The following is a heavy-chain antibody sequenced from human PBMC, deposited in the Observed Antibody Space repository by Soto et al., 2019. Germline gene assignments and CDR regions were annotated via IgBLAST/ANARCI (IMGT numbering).Heavy chain of an antibody. V-gene: IGHV3-30*03. Sequence: QVQLVESGGGVVQPGRSLRLSCAASGFTFSSYGMHWVRQAPGKGLEWVAVISYDGSNKYYADSVKGRFTISRDNSKSTLYLQMNSLRAEDTAVYYCATDSSGYYWDYWGQGTLVTVSS. CDR3: ATDSSGYYWDY. CDR2: ISYDGSNK. D-gene: IGHD3-22*01. CDR1: GFTFSSYG. J-gene: IGHJ4*02.